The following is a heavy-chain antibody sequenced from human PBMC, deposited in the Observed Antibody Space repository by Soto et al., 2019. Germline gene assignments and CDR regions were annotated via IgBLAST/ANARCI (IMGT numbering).Heavy chain of an antibody. D-gene: IGHD3-10*01. CDR1: GYSISSGYY. CDR2: IYHSGST. J-gene: IGHJ5*02. V-gene: IGHV4-38-2*01. Sequence: PSETLSLTCAVSGYSISSGYYWGWIRQPPGKGLEWIGSIYHSGSTYYNPSLKSRVTISVDTSKNQFSLKLSPVTAADTAVYYCARSSQPSYYYGSGKYWFDPWGQGTLVTVSS. CDR3: ARSSQPSYYYGSGKYWFDP.